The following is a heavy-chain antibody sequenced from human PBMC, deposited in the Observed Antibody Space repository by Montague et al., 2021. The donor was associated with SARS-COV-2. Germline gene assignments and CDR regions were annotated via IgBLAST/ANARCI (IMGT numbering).Heavy chain of an antibody. J-gene: IGHJ5*02. CDR1: GGSFSGYY. D-gene: IGHD6-13*01. CDR3: ARAGYSSSWYGARNWFDP. Sequence: SETLSLTCAVYGGSFSGYYWSWIRQPPGKGLEWIGEINHSGSTNYNPSLKSRVTISVDTSKNQFSLKLSSVTAADTAVYYCARAGYSSSWYGARNWFDPWSQGTLVTVSS. CDR2: INHSGST. V-gene: IGHV4-34*01.